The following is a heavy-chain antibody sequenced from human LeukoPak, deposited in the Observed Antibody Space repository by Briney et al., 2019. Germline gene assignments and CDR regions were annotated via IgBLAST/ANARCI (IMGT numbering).Heavy chain of an antibody. CDR3: AKGFNYYGSGSIDY. CDR2: ISGSGSST. J-gene: IGHJ4*02. V-gene: IGHV3-23*01. Sequence: GGSLRLSWTASGFSFSTYAMTWVSQAPGKGLEWVSAISGSGSSTYYADSVKGRFTISRDNSKNTLYLQMNSLKAEDTAVYYCAKGFNYYGSGSIDYWGQGTLVTVSS. CDR1: GFSFSTYA. D-gene: IGHD3-10*01.